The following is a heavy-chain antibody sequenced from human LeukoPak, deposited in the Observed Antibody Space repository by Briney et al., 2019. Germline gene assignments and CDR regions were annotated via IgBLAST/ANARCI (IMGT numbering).Heavy chain of an antibody. Sequence: GASVKVSCKASGYTFTGYYMHWVRQAPGQGLEWMGWINPNSGGTNYAQKFQGRVTMTRDTSISTAYMELSRLTSDDTAVYYCARVRRSAQYSSGWFFDYWGQGTLVTVSS. D-gene: IGHD6-13*01. CDR2: INPNSGGT. V-gene: IGHV1-2*02. J-gene: IGHJ4*02. CDR3: ARVRRSAQYSSGWFFDY. CDR1: GYTFTGYY.